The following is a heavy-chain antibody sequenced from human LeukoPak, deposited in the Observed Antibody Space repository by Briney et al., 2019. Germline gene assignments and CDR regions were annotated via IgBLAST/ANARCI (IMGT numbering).Heavy chain of an antibody. D-gene: IGHD6-19*01. CDR3: ATTTSGWTGNYDY. CDR2: FDPEDGET. J-gene: IGHJ4*02. V-gene: IGHV1-24*01. CDR1: GYTLTELS. Sequence: ASVKVSCKVSGYTLTELSMHWVRQAPGEGLEWMGGFDPEDGETIYAQKFQGRVTMTEDTSTDTAYMELSSLRSDDTAVYYCATTTSGWTGNYDYWGQGTPVTVSS.